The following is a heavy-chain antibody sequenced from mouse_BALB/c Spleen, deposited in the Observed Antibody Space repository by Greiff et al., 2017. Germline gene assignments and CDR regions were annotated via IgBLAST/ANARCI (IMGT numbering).Heavy chain of an antibody. D-gene: IGHD3-1*01. Sequence: DVKLVESGGGLVKPGGSLKFSCAASGFTFSDYYMYWVRQTPEKRLEWVATISDGGSYTYYPDSVKGRFTISRDNAKNNLYLQMSSLKSEDTAMYYCARGGLTFDYWGQGTTLTVSS. V-gene: IGHV5-4*02. CDR1: GFTFSDYY. J-gene: IGHJ2*01. CDR2: ISDGGSYT. CDR3: ARGGLTFDY.